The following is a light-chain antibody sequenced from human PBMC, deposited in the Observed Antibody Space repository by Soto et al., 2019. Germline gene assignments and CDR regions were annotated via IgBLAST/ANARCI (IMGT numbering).Light chain of an antibody. V-gene: IGKV1-39*01. CDR2: AAS. Sequence: DIQMTQSPSSLSASVGDRVTITCRASQSISSYLHWYQQKPGKAPKLLIYAASNLQSGVPSRFSASGSGTDFTLTLNSLQPEDFATYYGQQGYSTPWKFGQGTKVEIK. CDR3: QQGYSTPWK. CDR1: QSISSY. J-gene: IGKJ1*01.